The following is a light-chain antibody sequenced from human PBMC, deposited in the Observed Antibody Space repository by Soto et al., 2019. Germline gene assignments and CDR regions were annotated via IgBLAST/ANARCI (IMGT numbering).Light chain of an antibody. Sequence: EIVLTQSPGTLSLSPGERATLSCRASQTVRTNYLAWFQHKPGQAPRLLIYGASSRATGIPDRFSGSGSGTDFTLTINSLEPEDFAVYFCQQYSDSPLTFGGGTKVEI. V-gene: IGKV3-20*01. CDR3: QQYSDSPLT. CDR2: GAS. CDR1: QTVRTNY. J-gene: IGKJ4*01.